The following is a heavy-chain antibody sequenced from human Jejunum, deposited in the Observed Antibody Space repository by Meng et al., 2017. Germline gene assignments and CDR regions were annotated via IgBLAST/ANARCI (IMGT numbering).Heavy chain of an antibody. Sequence: GESLKISCEASGFAFSNYAMSWVRQAPGKGLEWVSAMSGTGGGTYFADSVRGRFTISRDNSKNTVFLQMNNLRADDTAIYYCAKEDSYYDRNFYYNRYFDFWGRGTLVTVSS. CDR2: MSGTGGGT. D-gene: IGHD3-22*01. CDR3: AKEDSYYDRNFYYNRYFDF. J-gene: IGHJ2*01. V-gene: IGHV3-23*01. CDR1: GFAFSNYA.